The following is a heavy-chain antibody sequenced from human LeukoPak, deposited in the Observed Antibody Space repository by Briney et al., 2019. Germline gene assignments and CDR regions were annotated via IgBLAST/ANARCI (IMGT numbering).Heavy chain of an antibody. D-gene: IGHD2-2*01. CDR2: ISGSGGST. J-gene: IGHJ6*02. Sequence: GGSLRLSCAASGFTFSSYAMSWVRQAPGKGPEWVSAISGSGGSTYYADSVKGRFTISRDNSKNTLYLQMNSLRAEDTAVYYCAKVRRDIVVVPAAYYYYYGMDVWGQGTTVTVSS. V-gene: IGHV3-23*01. CDR3: AKVRRDIVVVPAAYYYYYGMDV. CDR1: GFTFSSYA.